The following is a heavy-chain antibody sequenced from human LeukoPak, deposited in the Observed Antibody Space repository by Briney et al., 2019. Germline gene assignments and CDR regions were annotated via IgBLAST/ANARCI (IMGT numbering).Heavy chain of an antibody. J-gene: IGHJ6*02. V-gene: IGHV3-74*01. CDR2: ISSDESIT. D-gene: IGHD3-10*01. Sequence: PGGSLRLSCAASGFTFSNYWMHWVRQAPGKGLVWVSRISSDESITSYADSVKGRFTISRDNAKNSLYLQMNSLRAEDTALYYCGKDISAGGMDVWGQGTTVTVSS. CDR3: GKDISAGGMDV. CDR1: GFTFSNYW.